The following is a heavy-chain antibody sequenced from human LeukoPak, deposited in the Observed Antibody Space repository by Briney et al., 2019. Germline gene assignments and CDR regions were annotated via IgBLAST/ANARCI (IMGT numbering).Heavy chain of an antibody. CDR2: IYSGGST. V-gene: IGHV3-53*01. CDR3: ARRDYDSSGYSFDY. Sequence: GGSLRLSCAASGFTVSSNYMSWVRQAPGKGLEWVSVIYSGGSTYYADSVKGRFTISRDNSKNTLYLQMNSLRAEDTAVYYCARRDYDSSGYSFDYWGQGTLVTVSS. D-gene: IGHD3-22*01. J-gene: IGHJ4*02. CDR1: GFTVSSNY.